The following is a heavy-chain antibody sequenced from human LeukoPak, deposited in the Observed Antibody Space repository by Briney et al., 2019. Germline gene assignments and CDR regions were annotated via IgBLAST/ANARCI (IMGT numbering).Heavy chain of an antibody. CDR2: IFYSGST. J-gene: IGHJ4*02. V-gene: IGHV4-59*01. Sequence: SETLSLTCTVSGASINSYYWSWIRQPPGKGLEWIGYIFYSGSTNYNPSLKSRVTISVDRSKNQFSLKLSSVTAADTAVYYCARGTGHWNYRVWGQGTLVTVSS. CDR1: GASINSYY. CDR3: ARGTGHWNYRV. D-gene: IGHD1-7*01.